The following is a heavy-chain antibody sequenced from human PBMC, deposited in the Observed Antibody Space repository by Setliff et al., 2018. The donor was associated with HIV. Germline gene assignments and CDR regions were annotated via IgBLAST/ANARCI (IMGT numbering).Heavy chain of an antibody. V-gene: IGHV1-3*01. CDR3: ARGALLAVFDFDH. CDR2: INVGKGDT. Sequence: ASVKVSCKISGYTLTEVSMHWVRQAPGQSLEWMGWINVGKGDTKYSQDLQGRITITRDTTANTAYMELSSLRSDDTAVYFCARGALLAVFDFDHRGRGTQVTVSS. CDR1: GYTLTEVS. J-gene: IGHJ4*01. D-gene: IGHD1-26*01.